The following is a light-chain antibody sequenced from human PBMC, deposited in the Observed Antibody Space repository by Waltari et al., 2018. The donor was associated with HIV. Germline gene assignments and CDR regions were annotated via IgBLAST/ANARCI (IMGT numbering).Light chain of an antibody. V-gene: IGKV1D-16*01. J-gene: IGKJ1*01. CDR3: QQYNAWPRT. Sequence: DIQMTQSPSSLSASVGDRITITCRASQDISTWLAWFQQKPGEAPKSLIYATSKLQSGVPLRFSGSASGTDFTLTINSLQPEDFAVYYCQQYNAWPRTFGQGTKVEVK. CDR2: ATS. CDR1: QDISTW.